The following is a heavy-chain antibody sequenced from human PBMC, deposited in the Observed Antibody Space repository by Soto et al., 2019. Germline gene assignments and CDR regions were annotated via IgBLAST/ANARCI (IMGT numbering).Heavy chain of an antibody. V-gene: IGHV4-39*01. CDR1: GGSISSSSYY. Sequence: ETLSLTCTVSGGSISSSSYYWGWIRQPPGKGLEWIGSIYYSGSTYYNPSLKSRVTISVDTSKNQFSLKLSSVTAADTAVYYCARTRTIFGVVVLGFDPWGQGTLVTVSS. D-gene: IGHD3-3*01. CDR2: IYYSGST. CDR3: ARTRTIFGVVVLGFDP. J-gene: IGHJ5*02.